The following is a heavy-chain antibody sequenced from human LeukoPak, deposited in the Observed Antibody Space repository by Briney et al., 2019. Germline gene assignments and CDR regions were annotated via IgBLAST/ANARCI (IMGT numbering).Heavy chain of an antibody. CDR1: GGPISSGDYY. Sequence: SQTLSLTCTVSGGPISSGDYYWSWIRQPPGKGLEWIGYIYYSGSTYYNPSLKSRVTISVDTSKNQFSLKLSSVTAADTAVYYCARVGRRFGSLRGFDYWGQGTLVTVSS. J-gene: IGHJ4*02. CDR2: IYYSGST. D-gene: IGHD1-26*01. V-gene: IGHV4-30-4*08. CDR3: ARVGRRFGSLRGFDY.